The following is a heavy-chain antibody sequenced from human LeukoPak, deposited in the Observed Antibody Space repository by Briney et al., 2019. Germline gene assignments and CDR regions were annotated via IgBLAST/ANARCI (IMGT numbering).Heavy chain of an antibody. V-gene: IGHV1-46*01. CDR3: AKAPVTTCSGAYCYPFDY. J-gene: IGHJ4*02. Sequence: ASVKVSCKASGYTFTSYYMHWVRQAPGQGLEWMGIINPSGGSTSYAQKFQGRVTMTRDMSTSTVYMELSSLRSEDTAVYYCAKAPVTTCSGAYCYPFDYWSQGTLVTVSS. CDR2: INPSGGST. D-gene: IGHD2-15*01. CDR1: GYTFTSYY.